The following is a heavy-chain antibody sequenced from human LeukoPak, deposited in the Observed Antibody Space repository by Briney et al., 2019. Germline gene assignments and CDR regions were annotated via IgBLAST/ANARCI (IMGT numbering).Heavy chain of an antibody. CDR3: ARERLVTIFGVVILGAFDI. Sequence: SETLSLTCAVYGGSFSGYYWSWIRQPPGKGLEWIGEINHSGSTNYNPSLKSRVTISVDTSKNQFSLKLGSVTAADTAVYYCARERLVTIFGVVILGAFDIWGQGTMVTVSS. CDR1: GGSFSGYY. V-gene: IGHV4-34*01. CDR2: INHSGST. D-gene: IGHD3-3*01. J-gene: IGHJ3*02.